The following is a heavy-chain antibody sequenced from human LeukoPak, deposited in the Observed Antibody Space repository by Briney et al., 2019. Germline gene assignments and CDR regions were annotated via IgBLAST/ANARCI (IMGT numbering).Heavy chain of an antibody. CDR2: INHGGST. V-gene: IGHV4-34*01. CDR1: GGSFSGHY. Sequence: PSETLSLTCAVSGGSFSGHYWNWIRQPPGKGLEWIGEINHGGSTNYNPSLKSRVTISVDTSQNQFSLRLSSVTAADTAVYYCARLSYGASYFDYWGQGTLVTVSS. D-gene: IGHD5-18*01. CDR3: ARLSYGASYFDY. J-gene: IGHJ4*02.